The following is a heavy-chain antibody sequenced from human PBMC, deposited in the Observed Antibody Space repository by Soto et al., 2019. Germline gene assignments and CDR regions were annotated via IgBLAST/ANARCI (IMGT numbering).Heavy chain of an antibody. J-gene: IGHJ3*02. CDR3: VRDYPHYCANGVCLTTFDVFHI. CDR2: FSGGGGGT. D-gene: IGHD2-8*01. CDR1: GFIISDYG. V-gene: IGHV3-23*01. Sequence: EVQLLDSGGGLGQPGGSLRLSCAVSGFIISDYGVTWVRQAPGKGLEWVSGFSGGGGGTFYADSVKGRFTISRDDPKNTAYLQMNSLGAEDTAVYYCVRDYPHYCANGVCLTTFDVFHIWGLGTMVAVSS.